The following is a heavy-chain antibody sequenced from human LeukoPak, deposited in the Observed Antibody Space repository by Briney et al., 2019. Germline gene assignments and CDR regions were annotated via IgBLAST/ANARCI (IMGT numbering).Heavy chain of an antibody. CDR2: IKQDGSEK. J-gene: IGHJ4*02. D-gene: IGHD5-18*01. Sequence: PGGSLRLSCAVSGFTFSSHWMSWVRQAPGKGLEWVANIKQDGSEKYYVDSVKGRFTISRDNAKNSLYLQMNSLRAEDTAVYYCARVGYSYGYSRRYFDYWGQGTLVTVSS. V-gene: IGHV3-7*01. CDR3: ARVGYSYGYSRRYFDY. CDR1: GFTFSSHW.